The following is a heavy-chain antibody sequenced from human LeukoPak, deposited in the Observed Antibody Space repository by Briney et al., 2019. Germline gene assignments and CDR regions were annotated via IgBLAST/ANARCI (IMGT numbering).Heavy chain of an antibody. V-gene: IGHV4-39*01. Sequence: PSETLSLTCAVSGGSISSYYWGWIRQPPGKGLEWIGSIYYSGSTYYNPSLKSRVAISVDTSKNQFSLKLSSVTAADTAVYYCASTYYDSSGYYIFDYWGQGTLVTVSS. CDR3: ASTYYDSSGYYIFDY. CDR2: IYYSGST. CDR1: GGSISSYY. J-gene: IGHJ4*02. D-gene: IGHD3-22*01.